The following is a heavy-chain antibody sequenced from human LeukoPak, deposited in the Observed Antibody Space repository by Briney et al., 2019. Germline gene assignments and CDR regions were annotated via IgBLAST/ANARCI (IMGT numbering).Heavy chain of an antibody. CDR3: AREGNVDIVATIDFDY. Sequence: ASVKVSSMPSGYTFTVYYMHWVRQAPGQGLEWIGLINPSGGSTYYAQKFQGRVTMTRDTSTSTVYMELSSLRSEDTAVYYCAREGNVDIVATIDFDYWGQGTLVAVSS. J-gene: IGHJ4*02. D-gene: IGHD5-12*01. CDR1: GYTFTVYY. CDR2: INPSGGST. V-gene: IGHV1-46*01.